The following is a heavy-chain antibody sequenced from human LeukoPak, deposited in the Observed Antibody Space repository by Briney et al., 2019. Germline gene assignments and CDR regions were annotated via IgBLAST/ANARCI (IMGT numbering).Heavy chain of an antibody. CDR3: ARGLHAWQAATFDT. D-gene: IGHD2-2*01. Sequence: GGSLTLSCAPSVFTFSVYYMSCVRQAREEGGECISCITSGASIIYYGDSVKGRFTISRDNAKKSVYLQMNSLRAADTAVYYCARGLHAWQAATFDTWGQGTMVTVSS. V-gene: IGHV3-11*01. CDR2: ITSGASII. CDR1: VFTFSVYY. J-gene: IGHJ3*02.